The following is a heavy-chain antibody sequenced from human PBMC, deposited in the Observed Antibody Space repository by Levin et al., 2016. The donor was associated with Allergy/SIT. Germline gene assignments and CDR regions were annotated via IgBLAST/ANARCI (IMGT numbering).Heavy chain of an antibody. D-gene: IGHD6-13*01. CDR1: GFTFSSYW. CDR3: ARDATISSSWYWFDP. CDR2: IKQDGSEK. V-gene: IGHV3-7*03. Sequence: GESLKISCAASGFTFSSYWMSWVRQAPGKGLEWVANIKQDGSEKYYVDSVKGRFTISRDNAKNSLYLQMNSLRAEDTAVYYCARDATISSSWYWFDPWGQGTLVTVSS. J-gene: IGHJ5*02.